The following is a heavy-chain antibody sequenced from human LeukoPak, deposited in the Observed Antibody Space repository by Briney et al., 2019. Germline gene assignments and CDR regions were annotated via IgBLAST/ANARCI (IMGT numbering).Heavy chain of an antibody. Sequence: GASVKVSCKASGYTFTSYDINWVRQANGQGLEWMGWMNHNSGNSGYAQKFQGRVTMTRNTSISTAYMELSSLRSEDTAVYYCASRQYCSSTSCEGDYYYYYMDVWGKGTTVTVSS. CDR1: GYTFTSYD. CDR3: ASRQYCSSTSCEGDYYYYYMDV. J-gene: IGHJ6*03. D-gene: IGHD2-2*01. V-gene: IGHV1-8*01. CDR2: MNHNSGNS.